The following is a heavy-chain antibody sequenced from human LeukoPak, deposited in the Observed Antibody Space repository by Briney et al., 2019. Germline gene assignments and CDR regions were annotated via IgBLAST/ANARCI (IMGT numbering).Heavy chain of an antibody. CDR3: AKVVTGGTYWGPFDY. Sequence: GGSLRLSCAAPGLTFSRFAMIWVRQAPEKGLEWVAAITADGRDTYYADSVKGRFTISRDNFRNTLYLQMNTLTAEDTAVYYCAKVVTGGTYWGPFDYWGQGTLVTVSS. CDR1: GLTFSRFA. V-gene: IGHV3-23*01. CDR2: ITADGRDT. D-gene: IGHD1-26*01. J-gene: IGHJ4*02.